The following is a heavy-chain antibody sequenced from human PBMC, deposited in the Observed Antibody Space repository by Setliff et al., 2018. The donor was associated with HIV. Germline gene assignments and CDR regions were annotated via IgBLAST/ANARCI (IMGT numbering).Heavy chain of an antibody. CDR2: ITQSSLLI. CDR1: GFNFGDDI. CDR3: ARVYGGYGEIDY. D-gene: IGHD3-10*01. J-gene: IGHJ4*02. Sequence: GGSLRLSCTTSGFNFGDDIMMWVRQIPGKGLEWVSAITQSSLLISYADSVRGRFTISRDNSQSTLYLQMTALRPEDTAVYYCARVYGGYGEIDYWGQGTLVTSPQ. V-gene: IGHV3-21*03.